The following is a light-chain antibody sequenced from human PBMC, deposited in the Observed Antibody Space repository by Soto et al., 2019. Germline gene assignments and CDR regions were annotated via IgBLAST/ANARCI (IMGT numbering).Light chain of an antibody. CDR3: SSYTSSSTLLFV. CDR1: SSDVGGYNF. J-gene: IGLJ1*01. CDR2: DVS. V-gene: IGLV2-14*01. Sequence: QSALTQPPSASGSRGQSVTISCTGTSSDVGGYNFVSWYQQHPGKAPKLMIYDVSNRPSGVSNRFSGSKSGNTASLTISGLQAEDEADYYCSSYTSSSTLLFVFGTGTKVTVL.